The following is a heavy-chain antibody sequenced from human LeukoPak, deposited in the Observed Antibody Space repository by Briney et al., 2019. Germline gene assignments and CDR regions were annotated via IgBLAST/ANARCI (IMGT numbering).Heavy chain of an antibody. Sequence: SETLSLTCTVSGGSISSYYWSWIRQPRGKGLEWIGYIYYSGSTNYNPSLKSRVTISVDTSKNQFSLKLSSVTAADTAVYYCARLPGYSGYVASFFFDYWGQGTLVTVSS. J-gene: IGHJ4*02. CDR3: ARLPGYSGYVASFFFDY. D-gene: IGHD5-12*01. CDR2: IYYSGST. V-gene: IGHV4-59*08. CDR1: GGSISSYY.